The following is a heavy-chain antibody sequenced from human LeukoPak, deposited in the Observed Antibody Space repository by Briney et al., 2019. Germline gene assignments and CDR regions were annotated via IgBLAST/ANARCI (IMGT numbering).Heavy chain of an antibody. J-gene: IGHJ4*02. CDR2: IYTSGST. Sequence: SETLSLTCTVSGGSISSSYWSWIRQPAAKGLEWIGRIYTSGSTNYNPSLKRRVTMSVDTSKNQFSLQLSTVTAADTAVYYCARSSGIFYFASWGQGTLVTVSS. V-gene: IGHV4-4*07. CDR1: GGSISSSY. CDR3: ARSSGIFYFAS. D-gene: IGHD1-26*01.